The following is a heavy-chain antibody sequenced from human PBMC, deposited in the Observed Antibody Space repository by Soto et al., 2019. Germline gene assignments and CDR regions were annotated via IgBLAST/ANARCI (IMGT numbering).Heavy chain of an antibody. J-gene: IGHJ4*02. CDR2: IHHGGTT. V-gene: IGHV4-31*03. CDR1: GTSISRDPAY. CDR3: ARAAPRYCSGGSCYSGRDF. Sequence: PSETLSLTCTVSGTSISRDPAYWSWIRQHPGRGLEWIGYIHHGGTTYYNPSLKSRVTISIDTSQNQFSLKLNSVTAADTAVYYCARAAPRYCSGGSCYSGRDFSGQATLVTVSS. D-gene: IGHD2-15*01.